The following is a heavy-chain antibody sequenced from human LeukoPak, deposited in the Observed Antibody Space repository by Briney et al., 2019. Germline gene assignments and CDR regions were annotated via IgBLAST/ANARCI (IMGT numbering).Heavy chain of an antibody. CDR1: GYSFTDYY. D-gene: IGHD1-26*01. J-gene: IGHJ4*02. V-gene: IGHV1-2*02. Sequence: GASAKVSCQASGYSFTDYYMHWVRQAAGQGLEWIGWINSGSGDTNYAQKFQGRVTVTRDTSSSTTYMEVSNLRSDDTAVYHCVRERRATADYWGQGTLVTVSS. CDR3: VRERRATADY. CDR2: INSGSGDT.